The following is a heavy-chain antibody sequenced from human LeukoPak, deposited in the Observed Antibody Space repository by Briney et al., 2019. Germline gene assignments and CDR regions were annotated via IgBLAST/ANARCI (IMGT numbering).Heavy chain of an antibody. Sequence: GGSLRLSCAASGFTFSSYWVQWVRQAPGKGLVWISRINSDGSSLSYADSVKGRYTISRDNAKNTVYLQMNSLRAEDTAVYYCARSRYTGSHFDYWGQGTLVTVSS. D-gene: IGHD1-26*01. CDR3: ARSRYTGSHFDY. CDR2: INSDGSSL. CDR1: GFTFSSYW. V-gene: IGHV3-74*01. J-gene: IGHJ4*02.